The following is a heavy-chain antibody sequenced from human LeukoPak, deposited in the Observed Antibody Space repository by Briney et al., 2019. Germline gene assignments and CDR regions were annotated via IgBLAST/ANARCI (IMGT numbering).Heavy chain of an antibody. J-gene: IGHJ4*02. Sequence: SETLSLTCTVSGGSISSSSYYWGWIRQPPGKGLEWIGTIYYSGITYYNPSLKSRVTISVDTSKNQFSLKLTSVTAADTAVYYCARHVEQWLTPFDYWGQGTLVTVSS. D-gene: IGHD6-19*01. CDR2: IYYSGIT. CDR1: GGSISSSSYY. V-gene: IGHV4-39*01. CDR3: ARHVEQWLTPFDY.